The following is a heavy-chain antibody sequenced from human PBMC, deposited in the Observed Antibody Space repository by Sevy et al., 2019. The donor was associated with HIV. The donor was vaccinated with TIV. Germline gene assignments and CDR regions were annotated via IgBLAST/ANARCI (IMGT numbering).Heavy chain of an antibody. Sequence: SETLSLTCTVSGGFISGHYWGWIRQSPGKGLEWIAYMYDSGSSNYTTSLRSRVTISVDTSKNPISLRLSSVTAADTAVYYCARGGALTYYDTSGFQNYFDSWGPGNLVTVSS. V-gene: IGHV4-59*11. J-gene: IGHJ4*02. D-gene: IGHD3-22*01. CDR3: ARGGALTYYDTSGFQNYFDS. CDR1: GGFISGHY. CDR2: MYDSGSS.